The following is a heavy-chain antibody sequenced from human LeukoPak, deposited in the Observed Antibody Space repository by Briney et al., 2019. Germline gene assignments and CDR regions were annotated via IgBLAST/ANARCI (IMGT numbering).Heavy chain of an antibody. V-gene: IGHV4-38-2*01. CDR3: ASPYYGSGSYYKGT. CDR2: IYHSGST. D-gene: IGHD3-10*01. CDR1: GYSISSGYY. Sequence: SETLSLTCAVSGYSISSGYYWGWIQQPPGKGLEWIGSIYHSGSTYYNPSLKSRVTISVDTSKNQFSLKLSSVTAADTAVYYCASPYYGSGSYYKGTWGEGTLVTVSS. J-gene: IGHJ4*02.